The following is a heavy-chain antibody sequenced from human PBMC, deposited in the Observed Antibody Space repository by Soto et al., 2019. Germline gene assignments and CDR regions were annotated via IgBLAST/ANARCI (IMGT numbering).Heavy chain of an antibody. CDR1: GGSISSGGSY. V-gene: IGHV4-31*03. J-gene: IGHJ6*02. D-gene: IGHD1-1*01. CDR3: AREVERKKFRSYYYAMDS. CDR2: IYHSGNT. Sequence: SETLSLTCTVSGGSISSGGSYWSWIRQHPGRGLEWIGYIYHSGNTYCDPSLKSRVTISVDTSKNQFSLKLSSVTAADTAVYYCAREVERKKFRSYYYAMDSWGQGTTVTVSS.